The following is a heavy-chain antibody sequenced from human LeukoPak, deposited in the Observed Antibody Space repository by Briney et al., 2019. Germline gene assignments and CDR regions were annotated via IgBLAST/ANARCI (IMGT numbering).Heavy chain of an antibody. CDR1: GFTFSSYA. CDR2: ISYDGSNK. V-gene: IGHV3-30-3*01. J-gene: IGHJ6*02. CDR3: ASQAVAGKTGNYYYYYGMDV. D-gene: IGHD6-19*01. Sequence: GGSLRLSCAASGFTFSSYAMHWVRQAPGKGLEWVAVISYDGSNKYYADSVKGRFTISRDNSKNTLYLQMNSLRAEDTAVYYCASQAVAGKTGNYYYYYGMDVWGQGTTVTVSS.